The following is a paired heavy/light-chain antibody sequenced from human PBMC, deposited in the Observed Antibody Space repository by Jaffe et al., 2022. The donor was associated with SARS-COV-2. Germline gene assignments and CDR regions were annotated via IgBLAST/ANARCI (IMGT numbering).Heavy chain of an antibody. CDR3: AKSHHENSNYFRGYYYGMDV. CDR1: GFTFSSYG. CDR2: ISYDGSNK. J-gene: IGHJ6*02. V-gene: IGHV3-30*18. Sequence: QVQLVESGGGVVQPGRSLRLSCAASGFTFSSYGMHWVRQAPGKGLEWVAVISYDGSNKYYADSVKGRFTISRDNSKNTLYLQMNSLRAEDTAVYYCAKSHHENSNYFRGYYYGMDVWGQGTTVTVSS. D-gene: IGHD4-4*01.
Light chain of an antibody. CDR1: QSLLHSNGYNY. J-gene: IGKJ5*01. CDR2: LGS. V-gene: IGKV2-28*01. CDR3: MQALQTPPT. Sequence: DIVMTQSPLSLPVTPGEPASISCRSSQSLLHSNGYNYLDWYLQKPGQSPQLLIYLGSNRASGVPDRFSGSGSGTDFTLKISRVEAEDVGVYYCMQALQTPPTFGQGTRLEIK.